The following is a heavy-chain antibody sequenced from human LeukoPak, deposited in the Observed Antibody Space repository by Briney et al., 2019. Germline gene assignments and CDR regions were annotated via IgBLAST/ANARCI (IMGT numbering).Heavy chain of an antibody. Sequence: GGSLRLSCAASGFTFSSHYMHWVRHAPGQGLVWVSRISSDGSRTNYADSVKGRFTMSRDTANNMLYLQLNSLRAEDTAVYYCARDVSDSSGYYYYYYYYMDVWGKGTTVTVSS. V-gene: IGHV3-74*01. CDR1: GFTFSSHY. CDR3: ARDVSDSSGYYYYYYYYMDV. CDR2: ISSDGSRT. D-gene: IGHD3-22*01. J-gene: IGHJ6*03.